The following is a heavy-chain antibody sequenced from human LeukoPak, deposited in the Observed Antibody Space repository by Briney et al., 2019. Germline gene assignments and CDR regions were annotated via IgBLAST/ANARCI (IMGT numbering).Heavy chain of an antibody. CDR1: GGTFSRYA. Sequence: SVTVSCKDSGGTFSRYAISWVRQAPGQGLEWMGGIIPIFGTANYAQKFQGRVTITADESTSTAYMELSSLRCEDTAVYYCAICGSGSGEVNYFDYWGQGTLVTVSS. D-gene: IGHD6-19*01. J-gene: IGHJ4*02. CDR2: IIPIFGTA. CDR3: AICGSGSGEVNYFDY. V-gene: IGHV1-69*13.